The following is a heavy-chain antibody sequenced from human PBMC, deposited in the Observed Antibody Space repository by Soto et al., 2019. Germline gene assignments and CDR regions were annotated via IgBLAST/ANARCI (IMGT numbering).Heavy chain of an antibody. CDR3: TTDRWIYCSGGSCYPNWFDP. CDR1: GFTFSNAW. D-gene: IGHD2-15*01. CDR2: IKSKTDGGTT. J-gene: IGHJ5*02. Sequence: GGSLRLSCAASGFTFSNAWMNWVRQAPGKGLEWVGRIKSKTDGGTTDYAAPVKGRFTISRDDSKNTLYLQMNSLKTEDTAVYYCTTDRWIYCSGGSCYPNWFDPWGQGTLVTVSS. V-gene: IGHV3-15*07.